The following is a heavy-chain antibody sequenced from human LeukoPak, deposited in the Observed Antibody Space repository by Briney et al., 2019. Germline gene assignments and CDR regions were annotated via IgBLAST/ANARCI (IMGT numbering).Heavy chain of an antibody. CDR1: GFTFSDYY. Sequence: GGSLRLSCAASGFTFSDYYMSWIRQAPGKGLEWLSYISTSGSTIHYADSVKGRFTISRDNAKKSLYLQMNSLRAEDTAVYYCVRVLLYHGSLAFDIWGQGTMVTVS. V-gene: IGHV3-11*01. CDR2: ISTSGSTI. CDR3: VRVLLYHGSLAFDI. D-gene: IGHD3-3*01. J-gene: IGHJ3*02.